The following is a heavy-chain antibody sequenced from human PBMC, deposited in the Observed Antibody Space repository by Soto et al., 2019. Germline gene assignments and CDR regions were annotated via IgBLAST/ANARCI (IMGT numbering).Heavy chain of an antibody. Sequence: QITLKESGPTLVKPTQTLTLTCTVSGFSLTANGVAVGWIRQPPGKALEWLALIYWDDDRRYSPSLEARLTIKKDTSRNLVVLTMTNMDPVDTGTYWCAQQTQTGYRLFDYWGRGTLVTVAS. J-gene: IGHJ4*02. CDR3: AQQTQTGYRLFDY. D-gene: IGHD5-12*01. V-gene: IGHV2-5*02. CDR1: GFSLTANGVA. CDR2: IYWDDDR.